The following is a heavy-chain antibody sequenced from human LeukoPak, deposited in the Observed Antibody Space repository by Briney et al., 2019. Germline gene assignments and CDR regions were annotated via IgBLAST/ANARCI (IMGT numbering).Heavy chain of an antibody. CDR2: IYYSGST. J-gene: IGHJ6*03. CDR3: ARGTMVRGTPYYYYYMDV. Sequence: PSETLSLTCTVSGGSISSYYWSWIRQPPGKGLEWIGYIYYSGSTNYNPSLKSRVTISVDKTKNQFSLKLSSVTAADTAVYYCARGTMVRGTPYYYYYMDVWGKGTTVTVSS. D-gene: IGHD3-10*01. CDR1: GGSISSYY. V-gene: IGHV4-59*01.